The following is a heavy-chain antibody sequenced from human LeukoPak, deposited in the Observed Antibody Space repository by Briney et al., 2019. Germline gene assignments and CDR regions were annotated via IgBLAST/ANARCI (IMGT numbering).Heavy chain of an antibody. J-gene: IGHJ4*02. Sequence: GGSLRLSCAASDFTLSSVAMSWVRQAPGKGLEWVSTFSGSGLTIYYADSVRGRFTISRDDSKNMLYLQMNSLRAEDTVVYYCAKRCGGDCYYYYFDYWGQGTLVTVSS. CDR3: AKRCGGDCYYYYFDY. CDR2: FSGSGLTI. V-gene: IGHV3-23*01. CDR1: DFTLSSVA. D-gene: IGHD2-21*02.